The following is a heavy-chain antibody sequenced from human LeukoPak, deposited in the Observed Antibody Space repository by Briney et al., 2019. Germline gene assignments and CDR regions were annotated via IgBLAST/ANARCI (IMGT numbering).Heavy chain of an antibody. CDR3: ARGALYRLERYYYYGMDV. Sequence: SVKVSCKASGYTFTDYYMHWVRQAPGQGLEWMGGIIPIFGTANYAQKFQGRVTITADESTSTAYMELSSLRSEDTAVYYCARGALYRLERYYYYGMDVWGQGTTVTVSS. CDR2: IIPIFGTA. CDR1: GYTFTDYY. D-gene: IGHD6-19*01. J-gene: IGHJ6*02. V-gene: IGHV1-69*13.